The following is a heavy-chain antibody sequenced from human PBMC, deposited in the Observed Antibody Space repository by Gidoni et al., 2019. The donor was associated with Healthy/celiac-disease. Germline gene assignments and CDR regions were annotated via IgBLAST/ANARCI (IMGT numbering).Heavy chain of an antibody. D-gene: IGHD3-3*01. CDR2: IWYDGSNK. V-gene: IGHV3-33*01. J-gene: IGHJ4*02. CDR3: ARDPGRITIFGVVIGEYYFDY. CDR1: GFTFSSYG. Sequence: QVQLVESGGGVVQPGRSLRLSCAASGFTFSSYGMHWVRQAPGKGLEWVAVIWYDGSNKYYADSVKGRFTISRDNSKNTLYLQMNSLRAEDTAVYYCARDPGRITIFGVVIGEYYFDYWGQGTLVTVSS.